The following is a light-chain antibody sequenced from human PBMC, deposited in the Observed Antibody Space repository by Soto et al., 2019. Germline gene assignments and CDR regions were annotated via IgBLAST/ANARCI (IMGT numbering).Light chain of an antibody. CDR3: YTYAGGSTYL. V-gene: IGLV2-23*01. J-gene: IGLJ1*01. Sequence: QSALTQPASVSGSPGQSITSSCTGTSSDVGSYSLLSWYQHHPGKAPKLIIYEDIKGPSGVSNRFSGSKSGNTASLRISGLQAEAEADYYCYTYAGGSTYLFGTGTKLTVL. CDR2: EDI. CDR1: SSDVGSYSL.